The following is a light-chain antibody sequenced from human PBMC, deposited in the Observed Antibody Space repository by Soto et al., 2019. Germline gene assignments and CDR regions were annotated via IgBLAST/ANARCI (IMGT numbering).Light chain of an antibody. CDR3: QQSYSTPYT. V-gene: IGKV1-39*01. CDR2: AAS. Sequence: DIQMTQSPSSLSASVGDRVTITCRVSQSISSYLNWYQQKPGKAPKLLIYAASSLQSGVPSRFSGSGSGTDFTLTISSLPPEDFATYYCQQSYSTPYTFGQGTKV. J-gene: IGKJ2*01. CDR1: QSISSY.